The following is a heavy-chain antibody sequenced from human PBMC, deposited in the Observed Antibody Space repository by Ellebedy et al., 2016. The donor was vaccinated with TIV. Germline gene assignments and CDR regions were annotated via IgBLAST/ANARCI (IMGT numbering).Heavy chain of an antibody. Sequence: MPSETLSLTCTVSGGSISSSSYYWGWIRQPPGKGLEWIGSIYYSGSTYYNPSLKSRVTISVDTSKNQFSLKLSSVTAADTAVYYCARHGHLKGDGYNPPRWFDPWGQGTLVTVSS. CDR3: ARHGHLKGDGYNPPRWFDP. CDR1: GGSISSSSYY. D-gene: IGHD5-24*01. V-gene: IGHV4-39*01. J-gene: IGHJ5*02. CDR2: IYYSGST.